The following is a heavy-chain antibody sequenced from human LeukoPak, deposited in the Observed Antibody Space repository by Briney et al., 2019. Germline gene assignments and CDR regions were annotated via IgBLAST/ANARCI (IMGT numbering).Heavy chain of an antibody. J-gene: IGHJ4*02. CDR3: ARGRPHGNDY. CDR1: GFTLSSYW. CDR2: IASDGSST. Sequence: GGSLRLSCAASGFTLSSYWMHWVRQAPGKGLVWVSRIASDGSSTTYADSVKGRFSISRDNAKNTLYLQMNSLRVEGTAVYYCARGRPHGNDYWGQGTLVTVSS. D-gene: IGHD4-23*01. V-gene: IGHV3-74*01.